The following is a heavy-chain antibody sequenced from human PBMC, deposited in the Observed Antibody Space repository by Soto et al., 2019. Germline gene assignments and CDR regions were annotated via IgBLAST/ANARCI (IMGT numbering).Heavy chain of an antibody. Sequence: GASVKVSCKVSGYTLTELSMHWVRQAPGKGLEWMGGFDPEDGETIYAQKFQGRVTMTEDTSTDTAYMELSSLRSEDTAVYYCATDGGYIRFAYYGMDVWGQGTTVTVSS. CDR1: GYTLTELS. J-gene: IGHJ6*02. CDR2: FDPEDGET. V-gene: IGHV1-24*01. D-gene: IGHD3-3*01. CDR3: ATDGGYIRFAYYGMDV.